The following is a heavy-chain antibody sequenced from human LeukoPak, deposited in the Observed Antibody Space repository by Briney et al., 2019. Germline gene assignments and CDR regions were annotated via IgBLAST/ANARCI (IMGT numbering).Heavy chain of an antibody. CDR2: IIPILGIA. J-gene: IGHJ4*02. CDR3: ARGRHIGLSGLPGSFDY. V-gene: IGHV1-69*04. D-gene: IGHD3-16*02. Sequence: ASVKVSCKASGGTFSSYAISWVRQAPGQGLEWMGRIIPILGIANYAQKFQGRVTVTRDTSTSTVYMELSSLRSEDTAVYYCARGRHIGLSGLPGSFDYWGQGTLVTVSS. CDR1: GGTFSSYA.